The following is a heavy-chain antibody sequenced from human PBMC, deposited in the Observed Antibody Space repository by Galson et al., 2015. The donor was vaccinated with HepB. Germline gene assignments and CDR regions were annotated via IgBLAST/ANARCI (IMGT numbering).Heavy chain of an antibody. J-gene: IGHJ4*02. V-gene: IGHV3-30*04. CDR3: VKGGGYSAIRGRGGFDS. CDR2: ITYDGTNE. Sequence: SLRLSCAASGFTFNSYAMHWVRQAPGKGLQWVAVITYDGTNEFYARSVKGRFTISRDNSRNTLFLHMNSLRPEDTALYYCVKGGGYSAIRGRGGFDSWGQGALVTVSS. CDR1: GFTFNSYA. D-gene: IGHD5-12*01.